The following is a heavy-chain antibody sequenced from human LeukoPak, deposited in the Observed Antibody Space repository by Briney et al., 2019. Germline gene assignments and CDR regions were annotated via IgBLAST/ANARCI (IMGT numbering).Heavy chain of an antibody. V-gene: IGHV3-23*01. D-gene: IGHD3-10*01. CDR2: ISGSGGST. CDR1: GFTFSSYA. J-gene: IGHJ5*02. Sequence: GGSLRLSCAASGFTFSSYAMSWVRQAPGKGLEWVSAISGSGGSTYYAGSVKGRFTISRDNSKNTLYLQMNSLRAEDTAVYYCAKVLWFGELFWFDPWGQGTLVTVSS. CDR3: AKVLWFGELFWFDP.